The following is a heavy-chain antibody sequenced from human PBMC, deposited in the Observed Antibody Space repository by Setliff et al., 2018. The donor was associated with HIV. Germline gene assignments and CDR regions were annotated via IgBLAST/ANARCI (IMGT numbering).Heavy chain of an antibody. CDR2: IKTGNGDT. V-gene: IGHV1-3*04. CDR3: ARDRCDSVKCYLYNWFDP. J-gene: IGHJ5*02. D-gene: IGHD3-22*01. Sequence: ASVKVSCKASGYTFTSHPIHWVRQAPGQRPEWMGWIKTGNGDTQYSQKFRDRVTITRDTSADTVYMELSSLRSEDTAVYYCARDRCDSVKCYLYNWFDPWGQGTLVTVSS. CDR1: GYTFTSHP.